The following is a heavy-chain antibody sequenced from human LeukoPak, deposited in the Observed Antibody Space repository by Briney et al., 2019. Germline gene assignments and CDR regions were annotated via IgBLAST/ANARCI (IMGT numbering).Heavy chain of an antibody. CDR2: VYYTGST. CDR3: ARGLTPPDSSGYDY. CDR1: GGSISSYY. Sequence: PSETLSLTCTVSGGSISSYYWSWVRQPPGKGLEWIGFVYYTGSTNYSPSLKSRVTISVDTSKNQFSLKLRSVTAADTAVYYCARGLTPPDSSGYDYWGQGTLVTVSS. V-gene: IGHV4-59*12. D-gene: IGHD3-22*01. J-gene: IGHJ4*02.